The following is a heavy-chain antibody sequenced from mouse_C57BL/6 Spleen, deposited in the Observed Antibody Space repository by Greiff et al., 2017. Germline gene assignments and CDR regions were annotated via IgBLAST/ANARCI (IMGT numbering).Heavy chain of an antibody. CDR2: INPNNGGT. Sequence: VQLQQSGPELVKPGASVKISCKASGYTFTDYYMNWVKQSHGKSLEWIGDINPNNGGTSYNQKFKGKATLTVDKSSSTAYMELRSLTSEDSAVYYCARNPGPYFDYWGQGTTLTVSS. CDR1: GYTFTDYY. J-gene: IGHJ2*01. CDR3: ARNPGPYFDY. D-gene: IGHD3-3*01. V-gene: IGHV1-26*01.